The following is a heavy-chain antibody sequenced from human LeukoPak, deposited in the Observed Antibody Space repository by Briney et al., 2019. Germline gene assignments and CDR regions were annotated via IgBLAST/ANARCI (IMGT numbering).Heavy chain of an antibody. CDR2: IIPIFGTA. CDR3: ATQGYSYGYDANYYYYYGMDV. Sequence: SVKVSCKASGGTFSSYAISWVRQAPGQGLEWMGGIIPIFGTANYAQKFQGRVTITADESTSTAYMELSSLRSEDTAVYYCATQGYSYGYDANYYYYYGMDVWGQGTTVTVSS. J-gene: IGHJ6*02. CDR1: GGTFSSYA. D-gene: IGHD5-18*01. V-gene: IGHV1-69*01.